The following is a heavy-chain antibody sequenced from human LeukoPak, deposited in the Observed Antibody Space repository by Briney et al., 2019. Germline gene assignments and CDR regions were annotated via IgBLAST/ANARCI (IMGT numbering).Heavy chain of an antibody. Sequence: ASVKVSCKASGYTFTSYDINWVRQATGQGLEWMGWMNPNSGNTGYAQKFRGRVTITADESTSTAYMELSSLRSEDTAVYYCARGRGVPVFDYWGQGTLVTVSS. CDR2: MNPNSGNT. J-gene: IGHJ4*02. CDR1: GYTFTSYD. V-gene: IGHV1-8*01. CDR3: ARGRGVPVFDY. D-gene: IGHD2-8*01.